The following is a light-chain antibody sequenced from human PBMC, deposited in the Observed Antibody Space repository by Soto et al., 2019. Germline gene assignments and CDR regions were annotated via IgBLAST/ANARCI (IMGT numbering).Light chain of an antibody. Sequence: DIQMTQSPSTLSASVGDRVTITCRASQSISSWLAWYQQKPGIAPKLLIYHASNLDSGVPSRFSGSGYGTEFTLTISSLQPDDFATYYCQQYDGLPTFGQGTRLEIK. J-gene: IGKJ5*01. CDR1: QSISSW. CDR2: HAS. V-gene: IGKV1-5*01. CDR3: QQYDGLPT.